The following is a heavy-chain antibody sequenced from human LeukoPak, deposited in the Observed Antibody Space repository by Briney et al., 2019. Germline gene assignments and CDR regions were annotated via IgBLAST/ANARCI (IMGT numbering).Heavy chain of an antibody. V-gene: IGHV4-4*07. CDR1: GGPNSSYY. J-gene: IGHJ6*03. Sequence: SETLSLTCTVSGGPNSSYYWRWTPQPTGKGLEGIGRIYTSGRTNYNPSLKRRVTMSVDTSKNQFSLKLSSVTAADTAVYYCARDREVRGANHYYYYYYMDVWGKGTTVTVSS. CDR3: ARDREVRGANHYYYYYYMDV. D-gene: IGHD3-10*01. CDR2: IYTSGRT.